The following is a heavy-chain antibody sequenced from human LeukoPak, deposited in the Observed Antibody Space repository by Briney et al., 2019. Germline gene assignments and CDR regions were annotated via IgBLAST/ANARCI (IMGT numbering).Heavy chain of an antibody. Sequence: GGSLRLSCAASGFTFSSYEMNWVRQAPGKGLEWVSTISGGGADTYYADSVKGRFTISRDNSKNTLYLQMNGLRAVDTALYYCAKSGDYYGSGSYLDSWGQGALVAVSS. D-gene: IGHD3-10*01. CDR3: AKSGDYYGSGSYLDS. CDR1: GFTFSSYE. CDR2: ISGGGADT. J-gene: IGHJ4*02. V-gene: IGHV3-23*01.